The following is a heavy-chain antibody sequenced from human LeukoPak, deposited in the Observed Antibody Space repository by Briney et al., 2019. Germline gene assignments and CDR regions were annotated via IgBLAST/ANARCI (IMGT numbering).Heavy chain of an antibody. CDR2: INSDGRTT. J-gene: IGHJ4*02. CDR3: AKGGGFTMINY. D-gene: IGHD3-22*01. CDR1: GFTFSSFW. V-gene: IGHV3-74*01. Sequence: GGSLRLSCAASGFTFSSFWMHWVRQVPGKGLLWVSGINSDGRTTGYADSVKGRFTISRDNAKNTVDLQMNSLRAEDTAVYYCAKGGGFTMINYWGQGTLVTVSS.